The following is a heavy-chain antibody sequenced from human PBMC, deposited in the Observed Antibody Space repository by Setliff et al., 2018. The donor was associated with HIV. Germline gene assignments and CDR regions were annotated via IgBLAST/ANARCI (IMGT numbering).Heavy chain of an antibody. CDR1: GGSISSYY. CDR3: IIAYSSGWLAPMGFDS. J-gene: IGHJ4*02. CDR2: IHYSGST. D-gene: IGHD6-19*01. V-gene: IGHV4-59*08. Sequence: SETLSLTCTVSGGSISSYYWSWIRQPPGKGLEWIGYIHYSGSTNYNPSLKSRVTISVDTSKNQFSLKLSSVTAADTAVYYCIIAYSSGWLAPMGFDSWGQGTLVTGSS.